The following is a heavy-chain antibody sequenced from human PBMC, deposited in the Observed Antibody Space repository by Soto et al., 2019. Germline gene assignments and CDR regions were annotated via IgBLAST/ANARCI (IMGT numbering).Heavy chain of an antibody. CDR1: GGTFSSYA. D-gene: IGHD2-2*02. Sequence: QVQLVQSGAEVKKPGSSVKVSCKASGGTFSSYAISWVRQAPGQGREWMGGIIPIFGTANYAQKFQGRVTITADESTSTAYMELSSLRSEDTAVYYCASGSCSSTSCYKNYYYGMDVWGQGTTVTVSS. CDR3: ASGSCSSTSCYKNYYYGMDV. CDR2: IIPIFGTA. J-gene: IGHJ6*02. V-gene: IGHV1-69*01.